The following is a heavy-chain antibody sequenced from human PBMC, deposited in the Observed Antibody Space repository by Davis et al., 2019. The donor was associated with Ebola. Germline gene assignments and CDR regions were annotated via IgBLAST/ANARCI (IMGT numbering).Heavy chain of an antibody. J-gene: IGHJ4*02. CDR1: GGSISGSSYY. CDR3: ASSSGSYGLPIDY. CDR2: IYHSGST. V-gene: IGHV4-39*07. Sequence: MPGGSLRLSCTVSGGSISGSSYYWGWIRQPPGKGLEWIGSIYHSGSTYYNPSLKSRVTISVDTSKNQFSLKLSSVTAADTAVYYCASSSGSYGLPIDYWGQGTLVTVSS. D-gene: IGHD1-26*01.